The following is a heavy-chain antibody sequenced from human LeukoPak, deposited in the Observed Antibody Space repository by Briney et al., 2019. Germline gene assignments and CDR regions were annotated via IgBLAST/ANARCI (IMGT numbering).Heavy chain of an antibody. J-gene: IGHJ5*02. Sequence: ASVKVSCKASGYTFTNHYIHWVRQAPGQGLEWMGWINPNSGGTNYAQKFQGRVTMTRDTSISTAYMELSRLRSDDTAVYYCAREYCGGDCYSGWFDPWGQGTLVTVSS. CDR1: GYTFTNHY. CDR3: AREYCGGDCYSGWFDP. V-gene: IGHV1-2*02. D-gene: IGHD2-21*02. CDR2: INPNSGGT.